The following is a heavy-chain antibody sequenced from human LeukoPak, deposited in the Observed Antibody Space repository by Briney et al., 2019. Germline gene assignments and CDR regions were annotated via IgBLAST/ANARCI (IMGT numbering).Heavy chain of an antibody. J-gene: IGHJ3*02. CDR3: ARAGSREWLVTHDAFDI. CDR1: GGTFSSYA. V-gene: IGHV1-69*13. Sequence: GASVKVSCKASGGTFSSYAISWVRQAPGQGLEWMGGIIPIFGTANYAQKFQGRVTITADESTSTAYMELSSLRSEDTAVYYCARAGSREWLVTHDAFDIWGQGTMVTVSS. D-gene: IGHD6-19*01. CDR2: IIPIFGTA.